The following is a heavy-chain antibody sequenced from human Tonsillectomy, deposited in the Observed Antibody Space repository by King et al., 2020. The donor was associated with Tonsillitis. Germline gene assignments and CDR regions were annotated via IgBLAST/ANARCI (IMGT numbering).Heavy chain of an antibody. CDR2: ISGSGDST. CDR3: AKGSGSGSYLSPIAY. Sequence: VQLVESGGGLVKPGGSLRLSCAASGFTFSNYAMNWVRQAPGKGLEWVSGISGSGDSTYYADSEKGRFTIPRDNSKYTLYLQMNSLRAEDKAVYYCAKGSGSGSYLSPIAYWGQGPLAPVPS. D-gene: IGHD3-10*01. CDR1: GFTFSNYA. V-gene: IGHV3-23*04. J-gene: IGHJ4*02.